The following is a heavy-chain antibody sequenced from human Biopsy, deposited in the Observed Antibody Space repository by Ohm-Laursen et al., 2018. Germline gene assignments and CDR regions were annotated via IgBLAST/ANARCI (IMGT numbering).Heavy chain of an antibody. CDR3: ARVSRSIYDSTFDSFNI. V-gene: IGHV4-59*01. CDR2: IDYRGST. D-gene: IGHD3-22*01. Sequence: SETLSLTCIVSGGSFSTYYWTWIRQPPGKGLEWIACIDYRGSTNYNPSLKSRVSISIDTSKNQLSLRLNSVTAADTAVYYCARVSRSIYDSTFDSFNIWGPGTMVTVSS. CDR1: GGSFSTYY. J-gene: IGHJ3*02.